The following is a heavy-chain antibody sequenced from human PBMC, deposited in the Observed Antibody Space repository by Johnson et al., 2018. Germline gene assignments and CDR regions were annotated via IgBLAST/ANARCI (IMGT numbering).Heavy chain of an antibody. CDR3: ARAGRAGYSSSWYGLVEGMEV. CDR1: GFTFSSYA. V-gene: IGHV3-23*04. J-gene: IGHJ6*02. CDR2: ISGSGGRT. Sequence: VQLVQSGGGLAQPGGSLRLSCAASGFTFSSYAMSWVRQAPGKGLEWVSAISGSGGRTYSADSVKGRFTNSRDNSKNTLYLQMNSLRAGDTGVYYCARAGRAGYSSSWYGLVEGMEVWGQGTTVTVSS. D-gene: IGHD6-13*01.